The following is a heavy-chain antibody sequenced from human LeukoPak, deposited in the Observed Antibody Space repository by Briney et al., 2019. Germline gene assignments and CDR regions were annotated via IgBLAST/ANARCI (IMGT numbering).Heavy chain of an antibody. V-gene: IGHV3-21*01. CDR2: IRSSSSYI. J-gene: IGHJ6*02. CDR1: GFTFSSYS. CDR3: ARDPTYDFWSGPYGMDV. Sequence: GGSLRLSCGASGFTFSSYSMNWVRQAPGKGLEWVSFIRSSSSYIYYADSVKGRFTISRDNAKNSLYLQMNSLRAEDTAVYYCARDPTYDFWSGPYGMDVWGQGTTVTVSS. D-gene: IGHD3-3*01.